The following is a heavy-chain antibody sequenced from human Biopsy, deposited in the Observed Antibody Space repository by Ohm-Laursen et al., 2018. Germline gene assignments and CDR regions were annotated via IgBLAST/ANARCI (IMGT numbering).Heavy chain of an antibody. J-gene: IGHJ4*02. D-gene: IGHD1-1*01. CDR1: GYTLTELS. Sequence: ASVKVSCNVSGYTLTELSMHWMRQAPGKGLEWMGGFAPENGKTVYAQNFQARVSMTEDTSTDTAYMELRSLRSEDTAVYYCAADINVWNVNYWGQGTQVTVSS. CDR2: FAPENGKT. V-gene: IGHV1-24*01. CDR3: AADINVWNVNY.